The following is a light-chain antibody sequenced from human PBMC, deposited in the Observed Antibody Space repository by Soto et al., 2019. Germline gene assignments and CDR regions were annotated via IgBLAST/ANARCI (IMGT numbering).Light chain of an antibody. V-gene: IGKV3-20*01. CDR3: QQYGTSPWT. Sequence: EIVLTQSPGTLSLSPGERATLSCRASQSVSNNYVAWFHQKPGQAPRLLIYGASTRAIGIPDRFSGSGSGTDFTLTISRLEPEDFAVYYCQQYGTSPWTFGQGTKVDIK. CDR1: QSVSNNY. J-gene: IGKJ1*01. CDR2: GAS.